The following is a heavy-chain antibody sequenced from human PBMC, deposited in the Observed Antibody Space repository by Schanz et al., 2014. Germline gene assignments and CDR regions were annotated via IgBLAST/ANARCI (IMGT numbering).Heavy chain of an antibody. Sequence: QVQLEQSGAEVKKPGASVRVSCKVSGYAFTTYGISWVRQAPGQGLEWMGRIIPSLGLAKYEQKFQDKVTITADTSTFTAYMDVSSLRPEDTAVYYCASSGAGYSSSWDFDYWGQGTLVTVSS. CDR3: ASSGAGYSSSWDFDY. J-gene: IGHJ4*02. CDR1: GYAFTTYG. D-gene: IGHD6-13*01. CDR2: IIPSLGLA. V-gene: IGHV1-69*04.